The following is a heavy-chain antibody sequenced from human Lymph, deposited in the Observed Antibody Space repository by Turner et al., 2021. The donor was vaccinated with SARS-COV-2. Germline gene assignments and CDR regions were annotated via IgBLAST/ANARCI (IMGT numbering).Heavy chain of an antibody. CDR3: ATAPAAVVTGWFDP. CDR1: GYTLPELS. Sequence: QVQLVRSGAEVKKPGASVKVSCKVSGYTLPELSMHWVRQTPGKGLEWMGCFDPEDGETIYAQNFQGRVTMTEDTSTDTAYMDLSSLRSEDTAVYYCATAPAAVVTGWFDPWGQGTLVTVSS. J-gene: IGHJ5*02. CDR2: FDPEDGET. V-gene: IGHV1-24*01. D-gene: IGHD2-15*01.